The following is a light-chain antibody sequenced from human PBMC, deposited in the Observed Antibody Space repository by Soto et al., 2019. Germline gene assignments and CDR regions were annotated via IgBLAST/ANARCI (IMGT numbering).Light chain of an antibody. J-gene: IGKJ5*01. CDR2: DAS. V-gene: IGKV3-11*01. CDR3: QQRSNWPHT. CDR1: QSVTSN. Sequence: EIVLTQSPATMSWSPGERNTLSCRASQSVTSNLAWYQQKPGQAPRLLIYDASTRATGIPARFSGSGSGTDFPLTISSLAPEDFAVYSCQQRSNWPHTFGQGTRLEIK.